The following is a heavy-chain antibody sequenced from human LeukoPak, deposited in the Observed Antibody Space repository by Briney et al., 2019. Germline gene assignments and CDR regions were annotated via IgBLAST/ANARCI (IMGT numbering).Heavy chain of an antibody. CDR3: ARALGGIYCSSTSCYFLDWFDP. D-gene: IGHD2-2*01. CDR1: GFTFSSYA. CDR2: ISSNGGST. J-gene: IGHJ5*02. V-gene: IGHV3-64*01. Sequence: GGSLGLSCAASGFTFSSYAMHWVRQAPGKGLEYVSAISSNGGSTYYANSVKGRFTISRDNSKNTLYLQMGSLRAEDMAVYYCARALGGIYCSSTSCYFLDWFDPWGQGTPVTVSS.